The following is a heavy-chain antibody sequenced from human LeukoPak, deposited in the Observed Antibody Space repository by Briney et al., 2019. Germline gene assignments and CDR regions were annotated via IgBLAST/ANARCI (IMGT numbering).Heavy chain of an antibody. Sequence: SETLSLTCTVSGGSISSYYWSWIRQPPGKGLDWIGFIYHNGRTDYNPSLKSRVTISVDTSKNQFSLKLSSVTAADTAVYYCARGVTMVRGVGNWFDPWGQGTLVTVSS. V-gene: IGHV4-59*08. CDR1: GGSISSYY. CDR3: ARGVTMVRGVGNWFDP. CDR2: IYHNGRT. J-gene: IGHJ5*02. D-gene: IGHD3-10*01.